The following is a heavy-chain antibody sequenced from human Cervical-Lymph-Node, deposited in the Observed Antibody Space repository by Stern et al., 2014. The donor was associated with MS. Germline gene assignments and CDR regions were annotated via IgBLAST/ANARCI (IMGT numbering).Heavy chain of an antibody. CDR2: IYHNGNT. J-gene: IGHJ1*01. D-gene: IGHD6-6*01. CDR1: GGSIGRYY. V-gene: IGHV4-59*01. CDR3: TRDGRSSLSEYFQT. Sequence: VHLVESGPGLVKPSETLSLTCTVSGGSIGRYYWSWVRQPPGRSLDWIGYIYHNGNTNYNPSLKSRVSMSVDTSKNQFSLNLTSVTAADTAVYYCTRDGRSSLSEYFQTWGQGSLVTVSS.